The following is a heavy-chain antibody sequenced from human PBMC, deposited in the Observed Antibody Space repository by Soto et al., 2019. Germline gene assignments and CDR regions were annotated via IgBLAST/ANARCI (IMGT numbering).Heavy chain of an antibody. D-gene: IGHD3-10*01. CDR2: FVPLFGTT. V-gene: IGHV1-69*01. CDR1: GGTFSGYV. CDR3: ATHGLGVSSPPYFDT. Sequence: QLVQSGSEVKKPGSSVKVSCQASGGTFSGYVVTWVRQAPGQGLEWMGEFVPLFGTTNYAQRFSDRITINAEESTSTAYMELRTLRSDGTAVYYCATHGLGVSSPPYFDTWGQGTLVTVSS. J-gene: IGHJ4*02.